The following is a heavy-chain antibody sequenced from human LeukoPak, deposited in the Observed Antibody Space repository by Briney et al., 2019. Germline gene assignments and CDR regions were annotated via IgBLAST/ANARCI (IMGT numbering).Heavy chain of an antibody. Sequence: GGSLRLSCAASGFTFSNYWMHWFRQVPGKGLVWVSHISNDGNNINYADSVKGRFTISRDNAKNTLYLQMNSLRAEDTAVYLCVRESFTGCGSYAYWGQGTLVTVSS. J-gene: IGHJ4*02. CDR3: VRESFTGCGSYAY. CDR1: GFTFSNYW. V-gene: IGHV3-74*01. D-gene: IGHD1-26*01. CDR2: ISNDGNNI.